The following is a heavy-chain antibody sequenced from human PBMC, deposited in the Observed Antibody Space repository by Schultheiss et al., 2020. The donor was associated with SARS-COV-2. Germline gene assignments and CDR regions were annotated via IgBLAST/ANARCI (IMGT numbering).Heavy chain of an antibody. CDR3: ASFGLYCSGGSCPDY. J-gene: IGHJ4*02. D-gene: IGHD2-15*01. CDR1: GFTFSSYW. V-gene: IGHV3-23*01. Sequence: GGSLRLSCAASGFTFSSYWMHWVRQAPGKGLVWVSAISGSGGSTYYADSVKGRFTISRDNSKNTLYLQMNSLRAEDTAVYYCASFGLYCSGGSCPDYWGQGTLVTVSS. CDR2: ISGSGGST.